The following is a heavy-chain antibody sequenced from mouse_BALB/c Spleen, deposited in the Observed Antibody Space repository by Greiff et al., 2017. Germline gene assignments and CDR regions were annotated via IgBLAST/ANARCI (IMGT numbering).Heavy chain of an antibody. Sequence: QVQLQQSGAELVRPGALVKLSCKASGYTFTSYWMHWVKQRPGQGLEWIGMIDPSNSETRLNQKFKDKATLNVDKSSNTAYMQLSSLTSEDSAVYYCANYYGYDYAMDYWGQGTSVTVSS. J-gene: IGHJ4*01. D-gene: IGHD1-2*01. CDR3: ANYYGYDYAMDY. CDR1: GYTFTSYW. CDR2: IDPSNSET. V-gene: IGHV1-69*02.